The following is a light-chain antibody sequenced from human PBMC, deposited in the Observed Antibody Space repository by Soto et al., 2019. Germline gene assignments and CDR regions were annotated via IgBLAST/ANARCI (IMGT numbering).Light chain of an antibody. CDR1: QSIDNW. J-gene: IGKJ2*01. Sequence: DIQMTQSPSTLSASVGDRVTITCRASQSIDNWLAWYQQKPGKAPKLLIYKTSSLGSGVPSRFIGSASGTEFTLTISSLHPDDFATYFCQQYYIMYTFGRGTELEIK. CDR2: KTS. V-gene: IGKV1-5*03. CDR3: QQYYIMYT.